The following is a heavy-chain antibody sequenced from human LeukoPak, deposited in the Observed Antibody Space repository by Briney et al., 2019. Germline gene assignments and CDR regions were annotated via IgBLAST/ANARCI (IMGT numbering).Heavy chain of an antibody. V-gene: IGHV4-59*01. Sequence: SETLSLTCTVSGGSISGYYWSWIRQPPGKGLEWIGYIYSSGSTNYNPSLRSRLTMSVDTAKNQFSLKLTSVTAADTAVYYCARDYGGKFDYWGQGTLVTVSS. CDR1: GGSISGYY. J-gene: IGHJ4*02. D-gene: IGHD4-23*01. CDR2: IYSSGST. CDR3: ARDYGGKFDY.